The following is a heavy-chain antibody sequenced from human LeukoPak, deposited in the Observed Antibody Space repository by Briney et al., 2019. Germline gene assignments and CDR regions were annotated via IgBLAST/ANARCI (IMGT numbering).Heavy chain of an antibody. D-gene: IGHD1-26*01. CDR3: ARSYTGSPGNWFDS. CDR2: ISSRSSYI. CDR1: GFTFSTYS. V-gene: IGHV3-21*01. Sequence: PGGSLRLSCAASGFTFSTYSMNWVRQAPGKGLEWVSSISSRSSYIHYADSVKGRFTISRDNAKNSLYLQMNSLRVEDTAVYYCARSYTGSPGNWFDSWGQGTLVTVSS. J-gene: IGHJ5*01.